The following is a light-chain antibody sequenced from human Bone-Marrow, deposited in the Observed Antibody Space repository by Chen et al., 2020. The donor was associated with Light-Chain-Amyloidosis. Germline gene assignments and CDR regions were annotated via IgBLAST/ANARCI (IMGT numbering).Light chain of an antibody. Sequence: AIRMTQSPSSFSASTGDRVTITCRASQGISSDLAWYQQKPGQAPKLLIYAASTLQSGVPDRFRGSGSGTDFTLTISCLQSEDFATYYCQQYYSYPLTFGGGTKVEIK. V-gene: IGKV1-8*01. CDR2: AAS. CDR3: QQYYSYPLT. CDR1: QGISSD. J-gene: IGKJ4*01.